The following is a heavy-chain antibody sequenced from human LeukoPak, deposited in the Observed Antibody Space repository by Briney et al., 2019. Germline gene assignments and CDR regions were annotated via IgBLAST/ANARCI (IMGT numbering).Heavy chain of an antibody. CDR3: ARAVFRPAARDY. V-gene: IGHV1-2*02. Sequence: ASVNLSCGSWIYTFSVYYMHCVRQAPGRGFEWRGWINPHSGGTKYAQKFQSRVTMTRDTSISTAYMELSRLRSDDTAVYYCARAVFRPAARDYWGQGTLVTVSS. CDR1: IYTFSVYY. J-gene: IGHJ4*02. D-gene: IGHD2-2*01. CDR2: INPHSGGT.